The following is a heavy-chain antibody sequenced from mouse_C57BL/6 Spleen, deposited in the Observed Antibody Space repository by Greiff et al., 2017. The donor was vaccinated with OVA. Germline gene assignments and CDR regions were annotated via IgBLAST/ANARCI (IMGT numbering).Heavy chain of an antibody. CDR1: GYTFTSYW. D-gene: IGHD1-1*01. J-gene: IGHJ1*03. V-gene: IGHV1-55*01. Sequence: QVQLQQPGAELVKPGASVKMSCKASGYTFTSYWITWVKQRPGQGLEWIGDIYPGSGSTNYNEKLQSKATLTVDTSSSTAYMQRSSLTSEDSAVYYCARSDTTVVAHWYFDVWGTGTTVTVSS. CDR3: ARSDTTVVAHWYFDV. CDR2: IYPGSGST.